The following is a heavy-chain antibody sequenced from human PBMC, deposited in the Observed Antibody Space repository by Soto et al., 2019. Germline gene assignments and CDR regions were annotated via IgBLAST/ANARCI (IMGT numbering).Heavy chain of an antibody. CDR2: VYYRGRS. Sequence: ETLSLTCTVSGGSVTNSSYYWGWIRQSPGKGLEWIGSVYYRGRSYSKSSVKSRVTISVDTSKNQFSLNMNSVTASDTAVYFCVGQRNTVITQDYFDYWGPGALVTVSS. CDR1: GGSVTNSSYY. J-gene: IGHJ4*02. CDR3: VGQRNTVITQDYFDY. D-gene: IGHD1-20*01. V-gene: IGHV4-39*01.